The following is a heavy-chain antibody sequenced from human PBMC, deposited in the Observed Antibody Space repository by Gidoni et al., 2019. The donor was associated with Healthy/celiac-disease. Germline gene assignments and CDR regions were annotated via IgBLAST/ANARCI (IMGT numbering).Heavy chain of an antibody. Sequence: QVQLVESGGGVVQPGRSLRLSCAASGFTFRSYGMHWVRQAPGKGLEWVAVIWYDGSNKYYADSVKGRFTISRDNSKNTLYLQMNSLRAEDTAVYYCAREAFVVVPAAHFDYWGQGTLVTVSS. J-gene: IGHJ4*02. V-gene: IGHV3-33*01. D-gene: IGHD2-2*01. CDR2: IWYDGSNK. CDR1: GFTFRSYG. CDR3: AREAFVVVPAAHFDY.